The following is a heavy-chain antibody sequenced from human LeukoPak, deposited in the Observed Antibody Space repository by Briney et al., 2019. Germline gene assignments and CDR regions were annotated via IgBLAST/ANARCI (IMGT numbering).Heavy chain of an antibody. CDR3: ARHYIYGAVAGTGDFDY. CDR2: INHSGST. V-gene: IGHV4-34*01. D-gene: IGHD6-19*01. Sequence: PSETLSLTCAVYGGSFSGYYWSWIRQPPGKGLEWIGEINHSGSTNYNPSLKSRVTISVDTSKNQFSLKLSSVTAADTAVYYCARHYIYGAVAGTGDFDYWGQGTLVTVSS. J-gene: IGHJ4*02. CDR1: GGSFSGYY.